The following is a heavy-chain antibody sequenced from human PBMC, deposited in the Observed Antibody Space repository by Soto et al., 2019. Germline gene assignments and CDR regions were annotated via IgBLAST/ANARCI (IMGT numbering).Heavy chain of an antibody. CDR1: GFTFSSYD. D-gene: IGHD3-10*01. CDR2: IGTAGDT. V-gene: IGHV3-13*01. Sequence: GGSLRLSCAASGFTFSSYDMHWVRQDTGKGLEWVSAIGTAGDTYYPGSVKGRFTISRENAKNSLYLQMNSLRAEDTAVYYCARVSGFGRHYYGMDVWGQGTTVTVSS. J-gene: IGHJ6*02. CDR3: ARVSGFGRHYYGMDV.